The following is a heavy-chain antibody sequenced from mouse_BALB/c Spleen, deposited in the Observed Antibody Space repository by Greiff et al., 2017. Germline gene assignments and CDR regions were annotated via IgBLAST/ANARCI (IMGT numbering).Heavy chain of an antibody. Sequence: VQLKHSGPELMKPGASVKISCKASGYSFTSYYMHWVKQSHGKSLEWIGYIDPFNGGTSYNQKFKGKATLTVDKSSSTAYMHLSSLTSEDSAVYYCATTLYYGYSFDYWGQGTTLTVSS. V-gene: IGHV1S135*01. CDR2: IDPFNGGT. CDR3: ATTLYYGYSFDY. J-gene: IGHJ2*01. CDR1: GYSFTSYY. D-gene: IGHD2-2*01.